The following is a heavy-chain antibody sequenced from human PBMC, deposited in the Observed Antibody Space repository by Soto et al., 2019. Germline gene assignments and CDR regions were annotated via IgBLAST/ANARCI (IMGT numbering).Heavy chain of an antibody. D-gene: IGHD6-6*01. Sequence: SQTLSLTCAISGDSVSSNSAAWNWIRQSPSRGLEWLGRTYYRSKWYNDYAVSVKSRITINPDTSKNQFSLQLNSVTPEDTAVYYCARAPYSSSLEEYYFDYWGQGTLVTVSS. V-gene: IGHV6-1*01. CDR3: ARAPYSSSLEEYYFDY. CDR1: GDSVSSNSAA. CDR2: TYYRSKWYN. J-gene: IGHJ4*02.